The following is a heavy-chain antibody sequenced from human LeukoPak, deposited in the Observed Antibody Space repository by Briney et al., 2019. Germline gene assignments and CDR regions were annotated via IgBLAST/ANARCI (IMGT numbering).Heavy chain of an antibody. V-gene: IGHV3-48*01. CDR1: GFTFSSYS. CDR2: ISSSSSTI. D-gene: IGHD2-8*02. CDR3: ARDHLYSLLVPLDY. Sequence: QAGGSLRLSCAASGFTFSSYSMNWVRQAPGKGLEWVSYISSSSSTIYYADSVKGRFTISRDNAKNSLYLQMNSLRAEDTAVYYCARDHLYSLLVPLDYWGQGTLVTASS. J-gene: IGHJ4*02.